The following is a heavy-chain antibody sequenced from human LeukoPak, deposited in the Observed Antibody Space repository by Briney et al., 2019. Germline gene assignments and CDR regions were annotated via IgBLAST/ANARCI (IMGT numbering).Heavy chain of an antibody. CDR1: GFTFSSYG. J-gene: IGHJ4*02. CDR3: AKSTTVTQRGYFDY. D-gene: IGHD4-17*01. V-gene: IGHV3-30*18. CDR2: ISYDGSNK. Sequence: GSLRLSCAASGFTFSSYGMDWVRQAPAKGLEWVAIISYDGSNKYYADSVKGRFTISRDNSKNTLYLQMNSLRAEDTAVYYCAKSTTVTQRGYFDYWGQGTLVTVSS.